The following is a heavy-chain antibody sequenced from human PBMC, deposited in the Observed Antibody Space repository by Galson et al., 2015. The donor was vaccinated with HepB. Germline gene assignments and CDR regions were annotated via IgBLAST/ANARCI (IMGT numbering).Heavy chain of an antibody. CDR2: ISYDGSNK. V-gene: IGHV3-30-3*01. J-gene: IGHJ6*02. CDR3: ARARNYGSGSRRSGMDV. CDR1: GFTFSSYA. D-gene: IGHD3-10*01. Sequence: SLRLSCAASGFTFSSYAMHWVRQAPGKGLEWVAVISYDGSNKYYADSVKGRFTISRDNSKNTLYLQMNSLKAEDTAVYYCARARNYGSGSRRSGMDVWGQGTTVTVSS.